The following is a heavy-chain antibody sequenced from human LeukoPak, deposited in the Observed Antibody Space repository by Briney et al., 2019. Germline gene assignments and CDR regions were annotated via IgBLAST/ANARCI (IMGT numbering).Heavy chain of an antibody. CDR1: GFTFSSYA. J-gene: IGHJ4*02. CDR3: AKRWFPYYFDY. D-gene: IGHD3-10*01. V-gene: IGHV3-23*01. CDR2: ISGSGGST. Sequence: GGSLRLSCAASGFTFSSYAKSWVRQAPGKGLEWVSAISGSGGSTYYADSVKRRFTISRDNSKNTLYLQMNSLRAEDTAVYYCAKRWFPYYFDYWGQGTLVTVSS.